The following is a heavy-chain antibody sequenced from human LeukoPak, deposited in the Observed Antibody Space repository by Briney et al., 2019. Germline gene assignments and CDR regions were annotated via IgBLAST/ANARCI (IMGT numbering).Heavy chain of an antibody. Sequence: HGSSVKVSCKASGGTFSSYTISWVRQAPGQGLEWMGRIIPILGIANYAQKFQGRVTITADKSTSTAYMEPSSLRSEDTAVYYCARSNYYDNWFDPWGQGTLVTVSS. D-gene: IGHD3-22*01. J-gene: IGHJ5*02. V-gene: IGHV1-69*02. CDR3: ARSNYYDNWFDP. CDR1: GGTFSSYT. CDR2: IIPILGIA.